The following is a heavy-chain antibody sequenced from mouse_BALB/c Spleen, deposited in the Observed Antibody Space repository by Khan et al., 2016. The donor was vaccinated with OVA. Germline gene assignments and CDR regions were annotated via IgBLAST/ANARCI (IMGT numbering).Heavy chain of an antibody. D-gene: IGHD1-1*01. CDR2: INPRTGYT. CDR3: ARRGLRWDFDY. Sequence: QVRLQQSGAELAKPGASVKMSCKASGYTFINYWILWIKQRPGQGLEWIGYINPRTGYTEYNQNFKDKATLTADISSSTAYMQLSSLTSEDSAVYYCARRGLRWDFDYGGQGTTLTVSA. J-gene: IGHJ2*01. V-gene: IGHV1-7*01. CDR1: GYTFINYW.